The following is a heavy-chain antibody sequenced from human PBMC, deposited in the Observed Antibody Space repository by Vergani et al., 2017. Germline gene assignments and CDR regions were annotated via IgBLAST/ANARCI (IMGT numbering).Heavy chain of an antibody. CDR3: ARGRSTTGTTRSIGRYYYYGMDV. J-gene: IGHJ6*02. D-gene: IGHD1-1*01. CDR1: GFTFSDYY. Sequence: QVQLVESGGGLVKPGGSLRLSCAVSGFTFSDYYMSWIRQAPGKGLEWVSYISSSSSYTNYADSVKGRFPISRDNAKNSLYLQRNSLRAEDTAVYYCARGRSTTGTTRSIGRYYYYGMDVWGQGTTVTVSS. V-gene: IGHV3-11*05. CDR2: ISSSSSYT.